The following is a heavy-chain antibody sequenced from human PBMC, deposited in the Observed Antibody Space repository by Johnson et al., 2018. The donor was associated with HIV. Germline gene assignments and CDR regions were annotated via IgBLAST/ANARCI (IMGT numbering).Heavy chain of an antibody. J-gene: IGHJ3*02. CDR3: ASPLIAAGEGAFDI. Sequence: QVQLVESGGGVVQPGRSLRLFQPGRSLRLSCPTSSSYVRVRQAPGKGLEWMAVIWYDGSNKFYLDSVKGRFTISRDNSKNTLYLQMNSLRAEDTAVYYCASPLIAAGEGAFDIWGQGTMVTVSS. V-gene: IGHV3-33*08. D-gene: IGHD6-13*01. CDR1: RLSCPTSSSYV. CDR2: IWYDGSNK.